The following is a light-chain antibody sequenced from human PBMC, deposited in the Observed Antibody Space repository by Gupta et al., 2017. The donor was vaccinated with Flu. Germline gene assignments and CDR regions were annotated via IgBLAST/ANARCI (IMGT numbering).Light chain of an antibody. Sequence: QSVLTQPPSVSGAPGQTVTIPCTGGSSNIGAGYDVHWYQQFPGTAPRLLIYGNNRRPSGISDRFSGSNSGTSASLAIAGLQPEDEADYYCQSYDDSLSGSWVFGGGTKLTVL. J-gene: IGLJ3*02. CDR1: SSNIGAGYD. V-gene: IGLV1-40*01. CDR3: QSYDDSLSGSWV. CDR2: GNN.